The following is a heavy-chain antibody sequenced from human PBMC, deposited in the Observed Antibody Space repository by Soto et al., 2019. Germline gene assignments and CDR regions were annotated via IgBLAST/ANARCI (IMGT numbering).Heavy chain of an antibody. CDR3: AREYYFDNGGYFDY. CDR2: IYYSGST. D-gene: IGHD3-22*01. J-gene: IGHJ4*02. CDR1: GGSISSSSYY. Sequence: SETLSLTCTVSGGSISSSSYYWGWIRQPPGKRLEWIGSIYYSGSTYYNPSLKSRVTISVDKSKNQFSLKLSSVTAADTAVYYCAREYYFDNGGYFDYWGQGTLVTVSS. V-gene: IGHV4-39*07.